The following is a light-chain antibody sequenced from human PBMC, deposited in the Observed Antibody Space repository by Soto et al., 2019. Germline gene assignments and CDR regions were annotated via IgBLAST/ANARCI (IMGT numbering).Light chain of an antibody. CDR3: QQYGSSPLT. Sequence: EIVLTQSPGTLSLSPGERATLSCRARQSVSSSYLAWYQQKPGQAPRLLIYGASSRATGIPDRFSGSGAGTDFTLTISRLYPEDFAVYYCQQYGSSPLTFGGGTKVEIK. CDR1: QSVSSSY. J-gene: IGKJ4*01. V-gene: IGKV3-20*01. CDR2: GAS.